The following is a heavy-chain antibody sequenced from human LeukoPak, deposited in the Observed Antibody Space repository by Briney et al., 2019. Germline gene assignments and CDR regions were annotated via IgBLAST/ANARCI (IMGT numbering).Heavy chain of an antibody. CDR3: ARPIYSGYDSVYYMDV. V-gene: IGHV4-38-2*01. Sequence: PSETLSLTCAVSGYSISSGYYWGWIRQPPGKGLEWIGSIYHSGSTYYNPSLKSRVTISVDTSKNQFSLKLSSVTAADTAVYYCARPIYSGYDSVYYMDVWGKGTTVTVS. J-gene: IGHJ6*03. CDR1: GYSISSGYY. D-gene: IGHD5-12*01. CDR2: IYHSGST.